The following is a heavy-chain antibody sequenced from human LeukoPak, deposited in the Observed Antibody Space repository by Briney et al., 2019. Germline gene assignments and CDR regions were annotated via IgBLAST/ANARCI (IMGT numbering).Heavy chain of an antibody. V-gene: IGHV5-51*01. J-gene: IGHJ6*02. CDR2: IYPGDSDT. D-gene: IGHD6-6*01. CDR1: GYSFTNYW. Sequence: GESLKISCKGSGYSFTNYWIGWVRQMPGRGLEWMGSIYPGDSDTRYSPFFQGQVTISADKSISTAYLQWSSLKASDTAMYYCARSEYSSPRYYYYGMDVWGQGTTVTVSS. CDR3: ARSEYSSPRYYYYGMDV.